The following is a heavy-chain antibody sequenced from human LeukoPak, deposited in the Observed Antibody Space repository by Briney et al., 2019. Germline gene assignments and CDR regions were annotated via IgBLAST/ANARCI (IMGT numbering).Heavy chain of an antibody. Sequence: GGSLRLSCAASGFTFRNYVIHWVRQAPGKGLEWVAVTSSDLNVKLYADSVKGRFTISRDNSRSILYLQMNSLRPEDTAIYYCAREGYYGSGSPPSLYFDYWGQGTLVTVSS. CDR2: TSSDLNVK. V-gene: IGHV3-30-3*01. CDR3: AREGYYGSGSPPSLYFDY. J-gene: IGHJ4*02. D-gene: IGHD3-10*01. CDR1: GFTFRNYV.